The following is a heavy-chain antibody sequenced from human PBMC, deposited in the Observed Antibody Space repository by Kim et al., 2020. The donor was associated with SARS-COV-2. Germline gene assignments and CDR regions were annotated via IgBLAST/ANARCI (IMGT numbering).Heavy chain of an antibody. D-gene: IGHD3-3*01. Sequence: ASVKVSCKASGYTFTSYYMHWVRQAPGQGLEWMGIINPSGGSTSYAQKFQGRVTTTRDTSTSTVYMELSSLRSEDTAVYYCARDRQTYYDFWSGYPENYYYYGIDVWGQGTTVTVSS. CDR3: ARDRQTYYDFWSGYPENYYYYGIDV. J-gene: IGHJ6*02. V-gene: IGHV1-46*01. CDR2: INPSGGST. CDR1: GYTFTSYY.